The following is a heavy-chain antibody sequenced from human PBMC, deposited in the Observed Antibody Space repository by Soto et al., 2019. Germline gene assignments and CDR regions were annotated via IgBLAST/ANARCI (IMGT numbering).Heavy chain of an antibody. J-gene: IGHJ6*02. CDR2: ISGSGGST. V-gene: IGHV3-23*01. Sequence: GSLGLSCAASGFTFRSYAVAGVRQPPGKGLEWVSSISGSGGSTYYADSVKGRFTISRDNSKNTVYLQMNSLRAEDTAVYYCAKDHGMDVWGQGATVTVSS. CDR1: GFTFRSYA. CDR3: AKDHGMDV.